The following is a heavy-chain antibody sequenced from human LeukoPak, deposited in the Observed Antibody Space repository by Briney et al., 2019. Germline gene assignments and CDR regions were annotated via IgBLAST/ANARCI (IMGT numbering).Heavy chain of an antibody. D-gene: IGHD3-10*01. CDR2: IIPILGIA. CDR3: ARAPYYYGSGSPHGFDY. J-gene: IGHJ4*02. V-gene: IGHV1-69*02. Sequence: SVKVSCKASGGTFSSYTISWVRQAPGQGLEWVGRIIPILGIANYAQKFQGRVTITADKSTSTAYMELSSLRSEDTAVYYCARAPYYYGSGSPHGFDYWGQGTLVTVSS. CDR1: GGTFSSYT.